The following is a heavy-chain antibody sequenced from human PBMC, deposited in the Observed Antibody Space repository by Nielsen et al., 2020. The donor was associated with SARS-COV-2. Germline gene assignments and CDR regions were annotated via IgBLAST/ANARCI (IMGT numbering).Heavy chain of an antibody. V-gene: IGHV3-74*01. D-gene: IGHD4-17*01. CDR1: GLTFSDYA. Sequence: GESLKISCVASGLTFSDYAMAWVRQAPGKGPVWVSRINSDASSRTYADSVRGRFSVSRDNAKSTLYLQMDSLRAEDTAVYYCVRETVTTGYWGQGTLVTVSS. CDR2: INSDASSR. J-gene: IGHJ4*02. CDR3: VRETVTTGY.